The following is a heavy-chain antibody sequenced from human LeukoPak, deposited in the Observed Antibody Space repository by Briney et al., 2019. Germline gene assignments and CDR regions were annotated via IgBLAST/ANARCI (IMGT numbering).Heavy chain of an antibody. J-gene: IGHJ4*02. Sequence: GGSLRLSCAASGFTFRSFAMNWVRQAPGKGLEWVSSINGNDYRTFYADSVKGRFTISRDNSKNTLYLQINSLRAEDTAVYFCAKGSAVADIYFDYWGQGTLVTVSS. CDR1: GFTFRSFA. D-gene: IGHD6-19*01. V-gene: IGHV3-23*01. CDR3: AKGSAVADIYFDY. CDR2: INGNDYRT.